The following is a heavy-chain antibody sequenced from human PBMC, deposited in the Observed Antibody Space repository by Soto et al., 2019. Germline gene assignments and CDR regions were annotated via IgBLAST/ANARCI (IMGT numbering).Heavy chain of an antibody. CDR1: GFSFGDYG. D-gene: IGHD3-3*01. CDR3: VKDGLTSVFGLVHDGSDI. V-gene: IGHV3-9*01. CDR2: ISWNSGNI. J-gene: IGHJ3*02. Sequence: GGSLRLSCVASGFSFGDYGMHWVRQAPGRGPEWVSGISWNSGNIGYAETVKGRFTISRDNAKNSLYPQMNSLRAEDTALYYCVKDGLTSVFGLVHDGSDIWGHGTMVTVSS.